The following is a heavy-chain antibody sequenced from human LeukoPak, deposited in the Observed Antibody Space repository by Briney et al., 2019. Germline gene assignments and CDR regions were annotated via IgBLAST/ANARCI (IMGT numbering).Heavy chain of an antibody. CDR2: IIPIFGIA. D-gene: IGHD4-17*01. CDR3: ARDFEDGDYVGPRWFDP. J-gene: IGHJ5*02. CDR1: GGTFSRYA. Sequence: SVKVSCKASGGTFSRYAISWVRQAPGQGLEWMGRIIPIFGIANYAQKFQGRVTITADKSTSTAYMELSSLRSEDTAVYYCARDFEDGDYVGPRWFDPWGQGTLVTVSS. V-gene: IGHV1-69*04.